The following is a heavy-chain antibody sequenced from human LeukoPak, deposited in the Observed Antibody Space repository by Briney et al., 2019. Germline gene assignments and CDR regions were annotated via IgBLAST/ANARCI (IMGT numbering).Heavy chain of an antibody. V-gene: IGHV5-10-1*01. CDR3: GRHRDYYDSSGYRQYNWFDP. CDR2: IDPSDSYT. D-gene: IGHD3-22*01. Sequence: GESLKISCKGSGYGFTSYWIRWVRQMPGKGLEWMGRIDPSDSYTNYSPSFQGHVTISADKSISTAYLQWSSLKASDTAMYYCGRHRDYYDSSGYRQYNWFDPWGQGTLVTVSS. CDR1: GYGFTSYW. J-gene: IGHJ5*02.